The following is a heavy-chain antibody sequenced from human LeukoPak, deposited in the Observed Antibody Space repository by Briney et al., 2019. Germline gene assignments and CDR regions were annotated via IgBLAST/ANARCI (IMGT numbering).Heavy chain of an antibody. CDR3: VRPESAGTKYRFDY. J-gene: IGHJ4*02. V-gene: IGHV4-59*01. CDR2: IYYSGST. CDR1: GDSISSYY. Sequence: SETLSLTCTVSGDSISSYYCSWIRQPPGKGLEWIGYIYYSGSTSYNPSLKSRVTISLDTSNNQFSLKLRSVTAADTAVYYCVRPESAGTKYRFDYWGQGALVTVSS. D-gene: IGHD1-1*01.